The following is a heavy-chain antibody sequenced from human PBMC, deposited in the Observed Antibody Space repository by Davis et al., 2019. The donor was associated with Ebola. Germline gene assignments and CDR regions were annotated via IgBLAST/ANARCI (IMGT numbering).Heavy chain of an antibody. V-gene: IGHV3-64*01. J-gene: IGHJ5*02. CDR1: GFTFSSYA. Sequence: GGSLRLSCAASGFTFSSYAMHWVRQAPGKGLEYVSAISSNGGSTYYANSVKGRFTISRDNSKNTLYLQMNSLRAEDTAVYYCARDHTRWLVLKNWFDPWGQGTLVTVSS. D-gene: IGHD6-19*01. CDR2: ISSNGGST. CDR3: ARDHTRWLVLKNWFDP.